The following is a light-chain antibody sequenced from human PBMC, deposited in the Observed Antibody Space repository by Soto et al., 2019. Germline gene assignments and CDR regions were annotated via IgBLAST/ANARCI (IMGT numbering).Light chain of an antibody. CDR2: GAS. J-gene: IGKJ4*01. V-gene: IGKV3-20*01. CDR1: QSVSSSY. CDR3: HQYDSSPRT. Sequence: EIVLTQSPGTLSLSPGERATLSCRASQSVSSSYLAWYQQKPGQAPRLLIYGASSRATGIPDRFSGSGSGTDITLPISRLEPEDFAVYYCHQYDSSPRTFGGGTKAEIK.